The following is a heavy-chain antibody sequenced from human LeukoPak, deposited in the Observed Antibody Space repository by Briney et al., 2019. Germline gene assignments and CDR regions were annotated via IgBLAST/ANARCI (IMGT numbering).Heavy chain of an antibody. CDR1: GFTLRSYA. CDR3: AKVGVDIVVVVADTPFDY. V-gene: IGHV3-23*01. J-gene: IGHJ4*02. CDR2: ISGSGGST. D-gene: IGHD2-15*01. Sequence: GGSLRLSCTVSGFTLRSYAMNWVRQAPGKGLEWVSAISGSGGSTYYADSVKGRFTISRDNSKNTLYLQMNSLRAEDTAVYYCAKVGVDIVVVVADTPFDYWGQGTLVTVSS.